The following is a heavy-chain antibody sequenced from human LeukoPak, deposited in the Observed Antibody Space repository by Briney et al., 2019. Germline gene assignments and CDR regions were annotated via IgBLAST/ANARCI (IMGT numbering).Heavy chain of an antibody. CDR1: GFTFSSYW. J-gene: IGHJ4*02. CDR2: SNSDGSST. Sequence: GGSLRLSCAASGFTFSSYWMHWVRQAPGKGLVWVSRSNSDGSSTSYADSVKGRFTISRDNAKNTLYLQMNSLRAEDAAVYYCAPSLYYYGSGSYYKGTDYWGQGTLVTVSS. CDR3: APSLYYYGSGSYYKGTDY. D-gene: IGHD3-10*01. V-gene: IGHV3-74*01.